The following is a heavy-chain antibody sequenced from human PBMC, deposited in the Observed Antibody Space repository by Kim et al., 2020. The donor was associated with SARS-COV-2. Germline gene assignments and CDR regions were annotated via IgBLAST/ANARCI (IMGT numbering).Heavy chain of an antibody. D-gene: IGHD3-22*01. J-gene: IGHJ4*02. Sequence: YAQKFQGRVTITADEAASTAYMELSSLRSEDTALYYCAGDGDSSGYYGDYWGQGTLVTVSS. CDR3: AGDGDSSGYYGDY. V-gene: IGHV1-69*01.